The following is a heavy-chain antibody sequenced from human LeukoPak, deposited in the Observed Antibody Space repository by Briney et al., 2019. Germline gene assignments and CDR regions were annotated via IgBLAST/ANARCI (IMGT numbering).Heavy chain of an antibody. CDR3: AKDRSSSWYHPTDY. CDR2: ISGSGGST. V-gene: IGHV3-23*01. Sequence: GGSLRLSCAASGFTFSSYVMTWVRQAPGKGLEWVSGISGSGGSTYYADSVKGRFTISRDNSKNTLYLQMNSLRAEDTAVYYCAKDRSSSWYHPTDYWGQGTQVTVSS. J-gene: IGHJ4*02. CDR1: GFTFSSYV. D-gene: IGHD6-19*01.